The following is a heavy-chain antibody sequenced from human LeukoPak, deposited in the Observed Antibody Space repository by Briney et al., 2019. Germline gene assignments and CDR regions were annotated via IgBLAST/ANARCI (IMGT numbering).Heavy chain of an antibody. D-gene: IGHD3-3*01. Sequence: ASVKVSCKASGYTFTGYYMHWVRQAPGQGLEWMGWINPNSGGTNYAQKFQGGVTMTRDTSISTAYMELSRLRSDDTAVYYCARDRTIFGVVTEWGQGTLVTVSS. CDR1: GYTFTGYY. CDR2: INPNSGGT. CDR3: ARDRTIFGVVTE. J-gene: IGHJ4*02. V-gene: IGHV1-2*02.